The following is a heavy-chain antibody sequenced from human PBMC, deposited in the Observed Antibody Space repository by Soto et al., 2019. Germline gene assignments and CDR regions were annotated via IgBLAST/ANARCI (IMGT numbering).Heavy chain of an antibody. D-gene: IGHD6-19*01. CDR2: ISYDGSNK. Sequence: QVQLVESGGGVVQPGRSLRLSCAASRFTFSSYAMHWDRQAPGKGLEWVAVISYDGSNKYYAVSVKGRFTISRDNSKNTLYLQMNSLRAEDTAVYFCARDQSSSGWPYFDYWGQGTLVTVSS. CDR1: RFTFSSYA. CDR3: ARDQSSSGWPYFDY. V-gene: IGHV3-30-3*01. J-gene: IGHJ4*02.